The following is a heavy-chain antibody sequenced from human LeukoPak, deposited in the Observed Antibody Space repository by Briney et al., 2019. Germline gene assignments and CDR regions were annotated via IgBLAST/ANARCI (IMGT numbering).Heavy chain of an antibody. CDR3: ARGPGVNQYFQH. D-gene: IGHD3-10*01. V-gene: IGHV1-8*03. Sequence: ASVKVSCKASGYTFTSYDINWVRQAPGQGPEWMGWMNPNSGNTDYAQKFKGRVAITRNTSISTAYMELSGLRSEDTAVYYCARGPGVNQYFQHWGQGTLVTVSS. CDR2: MNPNSGNT. CDR1: GYTFTSYD. J-gene: IGHJ1*01.